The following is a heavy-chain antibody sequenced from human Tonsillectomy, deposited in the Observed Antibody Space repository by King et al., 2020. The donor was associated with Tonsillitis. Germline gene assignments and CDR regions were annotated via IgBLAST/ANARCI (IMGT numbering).Heavy chain of an antibody. Sequence: VQLVESGGGLVQPGGSLRLSCTASGFTFKHYAMTWVRQAPGKGLEWVSIISGSGGSTHYADSGKGRFTLSRDNSKSTLYVQINSLRAEDTAVYYCATLAHYYYDSSGNPYDALDIWGQGTMVTVSS. D-gene: IGHD3-22*01. CDR3: ATLAHYYYDSSGNPYDALDI. CDR2: ISGSGGST. V-gene: IGHV3-23*04. J-gene: IGHJ3*02. CDR1: GFTFKHYA.